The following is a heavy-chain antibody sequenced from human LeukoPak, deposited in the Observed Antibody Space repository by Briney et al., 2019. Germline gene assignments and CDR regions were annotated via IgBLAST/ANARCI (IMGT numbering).Heavy chain of an antibody. CDR2: IYYSGST. Sequence: SETLSLTCTVSGGSISSYYWSSIREPPGKGLQWMGNIYYSGSTKDNSSLKRRVTIAVDTSKNQFSLKLSSVTAEDTAVYYCARMANYYYSSGYYPGAFDIWGQGTMVTVSS. CDR1: GGSISSYY. V-gene: IGHV4-59*01. CDR3: ARMANYYYSSGYYPGAFDI. D-gene: IGHD3-22*01. J-gene: IGHJ3*02.